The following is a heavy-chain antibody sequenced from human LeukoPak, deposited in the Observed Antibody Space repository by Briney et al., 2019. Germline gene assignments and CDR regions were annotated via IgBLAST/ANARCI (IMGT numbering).Heavy chain of an antibody. Sequence: SVKVSCKASGGTFSSYAISWVRQAPGQGLEWMGGVIPIFGTANYAQKFQGRVTITADKSTSTAYMELSSLRSEDTAVYYCARGPEGYYYYYYMDVWGKGTTVTVSS. CDR2: VIPIFGTA. J-gene: IGHJ6*03. V-gene: IGHV1-69*06. CDR3: ARGPEGYYYYYYMDV. CDR1: GGTFSSYA.